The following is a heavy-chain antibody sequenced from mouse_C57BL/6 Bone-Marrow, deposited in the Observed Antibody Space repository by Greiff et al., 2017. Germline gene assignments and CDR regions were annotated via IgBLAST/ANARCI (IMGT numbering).Heavy chain of an antibody. Sequence: QVQLQQSGAELVLPGASVKLSCKASGYTFTSYWLHWVKQRPGPGLEWIGEIAPSDSFTNSNQQFKGKSTLTVDKSSSTAYMQLSSLTSEDSAVYYGARDGSSYNYAMDYWGQGTSVTVSS. CDR3: ARDGSSYNYAMDY. J-gene: IGHJ4*01. CDR1: GYTFTSYW. D-gene: IGHD1-1*01. CDR2: IAPSDSFT. V-gene: IGHV1-69*01.